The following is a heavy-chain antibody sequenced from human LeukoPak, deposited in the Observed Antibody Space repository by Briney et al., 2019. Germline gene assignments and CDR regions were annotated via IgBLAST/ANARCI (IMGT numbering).Heavy chain of an antibody. Sequence: PGGSLRLSCAASGFIFNHHAMHWVRQAPGKGLEWVAVIWGDKSNRFYGDSVRGRFTISRDDSRKTVYLQMERMAAEDTAIYYCAKDAQRGFDYSNSLEYWGQGALVTVAS. CDR3: AKDAQRGFDYSNSLEY. CDR2: IWGDKSNR. V-gene: IGHV3-33*06. D-gene: IGHD4-11*01. CDR1: GFIFNHHA. J-gene: IGHJ4*02.